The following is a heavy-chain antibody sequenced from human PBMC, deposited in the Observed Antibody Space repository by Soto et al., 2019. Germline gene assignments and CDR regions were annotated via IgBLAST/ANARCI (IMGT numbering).Heavy chain of an antibody. J-gene: IGHJ6*02. CDR3: AKGVGFGELLGMDV. CDR1: GFTFSSYA. Sequence: PGGSLRLSCAASGFTFSSYAMHWVRQAPGKGLEWVAVISYDGSNKYYADSVKGRFTISRDNSKNTLYLQMNSLRAEDTAVYYCAKGVGFGELLGMDVWGQGTTVTVSS. D-gene: IGHD3-10*01. CDR2: ISYDGSNK. V-gene: IGHV3-30*04.